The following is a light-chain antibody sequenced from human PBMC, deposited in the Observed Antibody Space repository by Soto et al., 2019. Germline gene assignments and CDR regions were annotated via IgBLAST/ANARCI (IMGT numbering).Light chain of an antibody. J-gene: IGLJ3*02. Sequence: QSVLTQPPSASGTPGQRVAISCSGSRSNIGSNGVTWYQHLPGTAPKLLMYKTNQRPSGVPDRFSASKSGASASLAISGLQPEDEANYYCATWDDSLDAPVFGGGTKLTVL. V-gene: IGLV1-44*01. CDR3: ATWDDSLDAPV. CDR1: RSNIGSNG. CDR2: KTN.